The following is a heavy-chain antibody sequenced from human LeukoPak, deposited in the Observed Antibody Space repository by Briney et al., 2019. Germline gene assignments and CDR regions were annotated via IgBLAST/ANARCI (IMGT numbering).Heavy chain of an antibody. V-gene: IGHV4-59*01. J-gene: IGHJ5*02. CDR3: ARVVNQLLPTNWFDP. D-gene: IGHD2-2*01. CDR2: IYYSGST. CDR1: GGSISSYY. Sequence: PSETLSLTCTVSGGSISSYYWSWIRQPPGKGLEWIGYIYYSGSTNYNPSLKSRVTISVDTSKNQFSLKLSSVTAADTAVYYCARVVNQLLPTNWFDPWGQGTLVTVSS.